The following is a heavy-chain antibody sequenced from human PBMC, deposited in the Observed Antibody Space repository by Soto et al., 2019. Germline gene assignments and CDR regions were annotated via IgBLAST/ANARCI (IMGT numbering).Heavy chain of an antibody. V-gene: IGHV4-61*01. D-gene: IGHD2-15*01. CDR2: IYYSGST. CDR3: ARDAVYCSGGSCYPNWFDP. J-gene: IGHJ5*02. Sequence: SETLSLTCTVSGGSVSSGSYYWSWIRQPPGKGLEWIGYIYYSGSTNYNPSLKSRVTISVDTSKNQFSLKLSSVAAADTAVYYCARDAVYCSGGSCYPNWFDPWGQGTLVTVS. CDR1: GGSVSSGSYY.